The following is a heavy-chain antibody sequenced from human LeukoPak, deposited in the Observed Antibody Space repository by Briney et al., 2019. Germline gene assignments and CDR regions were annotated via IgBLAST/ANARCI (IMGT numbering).Heavy chain of an antibody. D-gene: IGHD5-18*01. Sequence: GGSLRLSCAASGFTFSSYSMNWVRQAPGKGLEWVSVIYSGGSTYYADSEKGRFTISRDNSKNTLYLQMNSLRAEDTAVYYCARGSVTTGPFGMDVWGQGTTVTVSS. CDR3: ARGSVTTGPFGMDV. CDR2: IYSGGST. V-gene: IGHV3-66*01. CDR1: GFTFSSYS. J-gene: IGHJ6*02.